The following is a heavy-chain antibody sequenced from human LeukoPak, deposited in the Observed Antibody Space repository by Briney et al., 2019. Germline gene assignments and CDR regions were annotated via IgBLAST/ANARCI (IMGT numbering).Heavy chain of an antibody. CDR1: GLTFSSYW. CDR2: INTDGSST. CDR3: ARGGPPYYYYMDV. J-gene: IGHJ6*03. V-gene: IGHV3-74*01. Sequence: GGSLRLSCAASGLTFSSYWMHWVRQAPGKGLVWVSRINTDGSSTSYADSVKGRFTISRDNAKNTLYLQMNSLRAEDTAVYYCARGGPPYYYYMDVWGKGTTVTVSS.